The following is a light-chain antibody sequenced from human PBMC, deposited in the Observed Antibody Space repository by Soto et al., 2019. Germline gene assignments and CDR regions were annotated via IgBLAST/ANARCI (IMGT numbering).Light chain of an antibody. CDR1: QSLLYNNTYNY. V-gene: IGKV2-28*01. CDR3: MQALPSLT. Sequence: VMTQSPLTLPVTPGEPASISCRSSQSLLYNNTYNYLAWYVQKPGQSQQLLIYFVSNRAPGVPNWFSGSGSGADFTLQINRVEPEHVPNYYCMQALPSLTFGQGTRL. J-gene: IGKJ5*01. CDR2: FVS.